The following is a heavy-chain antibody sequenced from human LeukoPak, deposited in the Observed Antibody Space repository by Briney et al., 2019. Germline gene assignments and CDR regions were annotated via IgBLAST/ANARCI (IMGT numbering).Heavy chain of an antibody. V-gene: IGHV3-7*04. CDR3: ARWYGGSGSWVLDV. CDR2: IKQDGNEK. Sequence: GGSLRLSCAASGFSISNYWMSWVRQAPGKGLEWVANIKQDGNEKKYVDSVKGRFSIYRDNAKNSLYLQIYSLRVEDTAGYYCARWYGGSGSWVLDVWGRGTTVTVSS. J-gene: IGHJ6*02. D-gene: IGHD3-10*01. CDR1: GFSISNYW.